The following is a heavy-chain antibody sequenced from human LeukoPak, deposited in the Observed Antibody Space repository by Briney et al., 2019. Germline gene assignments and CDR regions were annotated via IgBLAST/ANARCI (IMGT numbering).Heavy chain of an antibody. J-gene: IGHJ4*02. CDR3: AIRAARPERYFDY. V-gene: IGHV4-39*01. Sequence: SETLSLTCTVSGGSISSSSYYWGWIRQPPGKGLEWIGSIYYSGSTYYNPSLKSRVTISVDTSKNQFSLKLSSVTAADTAVYYCAIRAARPERYFDYWGQGTLVTVSS. CDR1: GGSISSSSYY. D-gene: IGHD6-6*01. CDR2: IYYSGST.